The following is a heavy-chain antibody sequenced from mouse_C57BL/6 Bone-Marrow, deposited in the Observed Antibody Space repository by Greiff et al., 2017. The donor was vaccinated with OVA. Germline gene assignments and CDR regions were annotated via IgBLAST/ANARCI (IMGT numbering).Heavy chain of an antibody. CDR3: ARHWPRRGFAY. V-gene: IGHV5-6*01. Sequence: DVQLVESGGDLVKPGGSLKLSCAASGFTFSSYGMSWVRQTPDKRLEWVATISSGGSYTYYPDSVKGRFTISRDNAKNTLYLQMSSLKSEDTAMYYCARHWPRRGFAYWGQGTLVTVSA. CDR1: GFTFSSYG. CDR2: ISSGGSYT. D-gene: IGHD2-12*01. J-gene: IGHJ3*01.